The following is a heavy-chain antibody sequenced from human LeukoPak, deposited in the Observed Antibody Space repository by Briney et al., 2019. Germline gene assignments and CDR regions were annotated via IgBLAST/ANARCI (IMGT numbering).Heavy chain of an antibody. V-gene: IGHV3-48*04. CDR2: ISSSSSTI. Sequence: GGSLRLSCAASGFTFDTYSMNWVRQAPGKGLEWVSYISSSSSTIYYADSVKGRFTISRDNAKNSLYLQMNSLRAEDTAVYYCARKLGYCTNAVYRKDESCYYYGMDVWGQGTTVTVSS. J-gene: IGHJ6*02. CDR3: ARKLGYCTNAVYRKDESCYYYGMDV. D-gene: IGHD2-8*01. CDR1: GFTFDTYS.